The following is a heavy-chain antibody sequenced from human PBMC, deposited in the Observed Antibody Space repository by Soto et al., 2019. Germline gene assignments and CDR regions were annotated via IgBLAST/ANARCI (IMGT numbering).Heavy chain of an antibody. Sequence: QVQLQQWGAGLLKPSETLSLTCAVYGGSFSGYYWSWIRQPPGKGLEWIGEINHSGSTNYNPSLKSRFTISVDTSKIQFSLKLSSVTAAGTAVYYCARGRSPYYDYVWGSYRTGYYFDYWGQGTLVTVSS. CDR3: ARGRSPYYDYVWGSYRTGYYFDY. J-gene: IGHJ4*02. CDR2: INHSGST. CDR1: GGSFSGYY. V-gene: IGHV4-34*01. D-gene: IGHD3-16*02.